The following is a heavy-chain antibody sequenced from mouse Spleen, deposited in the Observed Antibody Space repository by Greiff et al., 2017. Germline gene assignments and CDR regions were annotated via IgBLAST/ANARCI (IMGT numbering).Heavy chain of an antibody. CDR1: GFNIKDYY. Sequence: EVQLQQSGAELVKPGASVKLSCTASGFNIKDYYMHWVKQRTEQGLEWIGRIDPEDGVTKYAPKFQGKATITADTSSNTAYLQLSSLTSEDTAVYYCARLGSYAMDYWGQGTSVTVSS. CDR2: IDPEDGVT. CDR3: ARLGSYAMDY. D-gene: IGHD4-1*01. J-gene: IGHJ4*01. V-gene: IGHV14-2*01.